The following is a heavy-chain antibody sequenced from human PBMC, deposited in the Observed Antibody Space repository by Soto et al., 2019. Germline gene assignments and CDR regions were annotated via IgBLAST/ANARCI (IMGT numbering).Heavy chain of an antibody. CDR3: ASEQLAVLRGVLDY. V-gene: IGHV3-30-3*01. CDR1: GFTFSSYA. J-gene: IGHJ4*02. D-gene: IGHD1-1*01. CDR2: ISYDGTNK. Sequence: GGSLRLSCAASGFTFSSYAMHWVRQAPGKGLEWVAVISYDGTNKYYADSVKGRFTISRDNSKNTLYLQMNSLRTEDTAVYYCASEQLAVLRGVLDYWGRGTLVTV.